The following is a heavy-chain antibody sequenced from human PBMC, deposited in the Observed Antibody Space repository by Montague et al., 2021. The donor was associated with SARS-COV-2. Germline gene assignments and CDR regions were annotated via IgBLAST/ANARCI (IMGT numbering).Heavy chain of an antibody. V-gene: IGHV4-59*01. D-gene: IGHD1-1*01. CDR1: GVSITTYY. CDR3: ARAQNTCFIANCVNYFEV. Sequence: SETLSLTCTVSGVSITTYYWSWIRQPPGKGLEWIGYIYYTGSTKYTSSLKTRVTLSLDTPKNHFSLKLRSVTAADTAIYYCARAQNTCFIANCVNYFEVWGLGALVTVSS. J-gene: IGHJ4*02. CDR2: IYYTGST.